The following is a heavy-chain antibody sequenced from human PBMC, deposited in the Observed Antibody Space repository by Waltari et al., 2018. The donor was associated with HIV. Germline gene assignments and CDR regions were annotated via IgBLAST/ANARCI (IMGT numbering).Heavy chain of an antibody. Sequence: EVQLVESGGGLVKPGGSLRVSCVVSGFTFRNAWMTWVRQAPGKGLEWVGRIKSKVDGGTTDYGAPVKGRFTISRDDSKNTLYLQMDNLYYCALYSGYEFYYYYYIDVWGKGTTVTVSS. CDR1: GFTFRNAW. CDR2: IKSKVDGGTT. J-gene: IGHJ6*03. D-gene: IGHD5-12*01. V-gene: IGHV3-15*01. CDR3: FYYYYYIDV.